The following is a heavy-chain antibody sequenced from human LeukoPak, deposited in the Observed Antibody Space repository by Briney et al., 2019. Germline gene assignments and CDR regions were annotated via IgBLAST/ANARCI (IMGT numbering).Heavy chain of an antibody. CDR2: IYYSGST. CDR1: GGSISSYY. J-gene: IGHJ3*02. CDR3: ATGFLVHSAFDI. Sequence: SETLSLTCTVSGGSISSYYWSWIRQPPGKGLEWIGYIYYSGSTNYNPSLKSRVTISVDTSKNQFSLKLSSVTAEDTAVYYCATGFLVHSAFDIWGQGTMVTVSS. D-gene: IGHD6-13*01. V-gene: IGHV4-59*01.